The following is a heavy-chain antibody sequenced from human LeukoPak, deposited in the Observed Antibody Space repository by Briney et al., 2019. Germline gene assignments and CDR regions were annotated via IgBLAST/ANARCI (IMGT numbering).Heavy chain of an antibody. Sequence: GGSLRLSCATSGFTFSTYGMHWVRQAPGKGLEWVAFIRFDGSNVGSNVYYADSVKGRFTISRDNSKNTLYLQMNSLRAEDTAVYYCARGLGIAAGPLDYWGQGTLVTVSS. J-gene: IGHJ4*02. CDR2: IRFDGSNVGSNV. D-gene: IGHD6-13*01. CDR1: GFTFSTYG. CDR3: ARGLGIAAGPLDY. V-gene: IGHV3-30*02.